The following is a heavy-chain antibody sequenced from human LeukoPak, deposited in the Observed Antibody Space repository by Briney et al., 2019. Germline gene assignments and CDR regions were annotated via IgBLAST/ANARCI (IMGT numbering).Heavy chain of an antibody. CDR3: ASGSPYGSGDY. Sequence: GSLRLSCAASGFTVSSNYMSWVRQAPGKGLEWVSVIYSGGSTYYADSVKGRFTISRDNSKNTLYLQMNSPRAEDTAVYYCASGSPYGSGDYWGQGTLVTVSS. J-gene: IGHJ4*02. V-gene: IGHV3-66*01. D-gene: IGHD3-10*01. CDR2: IYSGGST. CDR1: GFTVSSNY.